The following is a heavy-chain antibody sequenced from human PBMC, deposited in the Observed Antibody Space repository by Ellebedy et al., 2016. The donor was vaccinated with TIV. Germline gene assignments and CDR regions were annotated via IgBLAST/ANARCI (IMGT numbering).Heavy chain of an antibody. CDR3: TRHLDSGSYHIDY. CDR2: IYYSGST. Sequence: MPSETLSLTCIVSGGSISSYYWGWIRQPPGKGLEWIGSIYYSGSTYYNPSLKSRVTISVDTSKNQLSLKLSSVTAADTAVYYCTRHLDSGSYHIDYWGQGTLVTVSS. J-gene: IGHJ4*02. D-gene: IGHD1-26*01. CDR1: GGSISSYY. V-gene: IGHV4-39*01.